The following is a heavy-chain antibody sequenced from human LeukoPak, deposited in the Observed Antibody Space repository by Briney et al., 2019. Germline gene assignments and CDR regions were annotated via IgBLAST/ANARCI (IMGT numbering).Heavy chain of an antibody. Sequence: AASVKVSCKASGGTFSSYAISWVRQAPGQGLEWMGGIIPIFGTANYAQKFQGRVTITADESTSTAYMELSSLRSEDTAVYYCARGGVGARWGSYFDYWGQGTLVTVSS. CDR3: ARGGVGARWGSYFDY. J-gene: IGHJ4*02. CDR2: IIPIFGTA. CDR1: GGTFSSYA. D-gene: IGHD1-26*01. V-gene: IGHV1-69*13.